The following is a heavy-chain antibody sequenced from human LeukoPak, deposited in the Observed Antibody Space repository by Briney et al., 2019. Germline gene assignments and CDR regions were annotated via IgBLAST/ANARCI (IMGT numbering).Heavy chain of an antibody. CDR3: ASAKYYYDSSGSKAGDAFDI. CDR2: IYHSGST. CDR1: GYSISSGYY. Sequence: SETLSLTCTVSGYSISSGYYWGWIRQPPGKGLEWIGSIYHSGSTYYNPSLKSRVTTSVDTSKNQFSLKLSSVTAADTAVYYCASAKYYYDSSGSKAGDAFDIWGQGTMVTVSS. D-gene: IGHD3-22*01. V-gene: IGHV4-38-2*02. J-gene: IGHJ3*02.